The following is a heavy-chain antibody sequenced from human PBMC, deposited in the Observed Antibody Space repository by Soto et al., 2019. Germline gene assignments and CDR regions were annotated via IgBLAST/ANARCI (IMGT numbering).Heavy chain of an antibody. CDR3: ARLQAAAGDNDLTVDS. Sequence: EVQLVQSGAEVKKPGESLRISCKGSGYSFTSYWISWARQMPGKGLERMGRIDPSDSYTDYSPSFQGHVTISADKSSSTAYLQGSSLKASDTAMYYCARLQAAAGDNDLTVDSWGQGTLVTVSS. J-gene: IGHJ4*02. CDR1: GYSFTSYW. V-gene: IGHV5-10-1*01. CDR2: IDPSDSYT. D-gene: IGHD6-13*01.